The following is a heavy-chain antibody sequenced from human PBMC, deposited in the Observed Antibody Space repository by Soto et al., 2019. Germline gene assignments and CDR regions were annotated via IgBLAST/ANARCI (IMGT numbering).Heavy chain of an antibody. CDR2: IYPGDSDT. Sequence: GESLKISCKGSGYSFTSYWIGWVRQMPGKGLEWMGIIYPGDSDTRYSPSFQGQVTISADKSISTAYLQWSSLKASDTAMYYCARLRYCSGGSCYYDAFDIWGQGTMVT. CDR3: ARLRYCSGGSCYYDAFDI. D-gene: IGHD2-15*01. V-gene: IGHV5-51*01. CDR1: GYSFTSYW. J-gene: IGHJ3*02.